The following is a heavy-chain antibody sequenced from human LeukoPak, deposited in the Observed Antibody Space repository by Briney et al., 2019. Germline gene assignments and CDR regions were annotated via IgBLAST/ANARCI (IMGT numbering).Heavy chain of an antibody. CDR2: ISGSGGST. V-gene: IGHV3-23*01. D-gene: IGHD5-12*01. CDR1: GFTFSSYA. J-gene: IGHJ4*02. CDR3: AKGDRYSGYDDSFDY. Sequence: PGASLRLSCAASGFTFSSYAMSWVRQAPGKGLDWVSAISGSGGSTYYADSVKGRFTISRDNSKNTLYLQMNSLRAEDTAVYYCAKGDRYSGYDDSFDYWGQGTLVTVSS.